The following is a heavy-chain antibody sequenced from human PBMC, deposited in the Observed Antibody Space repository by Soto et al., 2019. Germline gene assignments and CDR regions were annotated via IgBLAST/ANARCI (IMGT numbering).Heavy chain of an antibody. CDR1: GASISIGGYF. CDR3: ATDEYFGSEIYFYYYGMDV. D-gene: IGHD3-10*01. CDR2: IYYNGST. Sequence: QVQLQESGPGLVKPSQTLSLTCTVSGASISIGGYFWSWIRQHPGKGLEWIGHIYYNGSTYYNPSLKSRVTISVDTSKNQFSLRLTSVTAADTAVYYCATDEYFGSEIYFYYYGMDVWGQGTTVTVSS. J-gene: IGHJ6*02. V-gene: IGHV4-31*03.